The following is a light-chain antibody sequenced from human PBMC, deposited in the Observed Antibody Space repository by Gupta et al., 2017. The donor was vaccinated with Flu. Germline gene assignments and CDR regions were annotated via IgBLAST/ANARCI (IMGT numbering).Light chain of an antibody. J-gene: IGKJ5*01. CDR1: RSLLHRNGFNK. Sequence: VTTGEPATTVCRSNRSLLHRNGFNKLDWCPLRRGQTQQLRIYLGSKRASAVPDRFSGSGSGADFTLKIIRVEAEDVGIYYCRQALENPITFGQGTRLEIK. V-gene: IGKV2-28*01. CDR2: LGS. CDR3: RQALENPIT.